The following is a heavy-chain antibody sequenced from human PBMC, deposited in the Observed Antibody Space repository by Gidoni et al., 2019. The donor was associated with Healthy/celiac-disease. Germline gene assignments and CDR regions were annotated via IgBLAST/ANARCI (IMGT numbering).Heavy chain of an antibody. CDR1: GFTFSNAW. CDR3: TTDVEYSSSRGELNY. CDR2: IKSKTDGGTT. D-gene: IGHD6-6*01. J-gene: IGHJ4*02. Sequence: EVQLVESGGGLVKPGGSLRLSCAASGFTFSNAWMSWVRQAPGKGLEWVGRIKSKTDGGTTDYAAPVKGRFTISRDDSKNTLYLQMNSLKTEDTAVYYCTTDVEYSSSRGELNYWGQGTLVTVSS. V-gene: IGHV3-15*01.